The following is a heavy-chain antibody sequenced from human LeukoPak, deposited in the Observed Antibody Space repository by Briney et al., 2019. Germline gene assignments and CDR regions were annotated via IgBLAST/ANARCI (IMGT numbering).Heavy chain of an antibody. V-gene: IGHV1-2*02. D-gene: IGHD3-10*01. CDR3: ARDYGSGSYYPFDY. J-gene: IGHJ4*02. CDR1: GYTFTGYY. Sequence: ASVKVSCKASGYTFTGYYMHWVRQAPGQGLEWMGWINPNSGGTNYAQKFQGRVTMTRDTSISTAYMELSRLRSDDTAVYYCARDYGSGSYYPFDYWGQGTLVTVSS. CDR2: INPNSGGT.